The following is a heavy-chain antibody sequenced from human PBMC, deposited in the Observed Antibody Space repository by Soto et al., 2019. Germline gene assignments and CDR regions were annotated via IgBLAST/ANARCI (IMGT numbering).Heavy chain of an antibody. J-gene: IGHJ4*02. CDR1: GFTFSSYG. V-gene: IGHV3-30*18. D-gene: IGHD2-15*01. CDR2: ISYDGSNK. CDR3: AKETYSGPLDY. Sequence: QVQLVESGGGVVQPGRSLRLSCAASGFTFSSYGMHWVRQAPGKGLEWVAVISYDGSNKYYADSVKGRFTISRDNSKNTLYLQMNILRAEDTAVYYCAKETYSGPLDYWGQGPWSPSPQ.